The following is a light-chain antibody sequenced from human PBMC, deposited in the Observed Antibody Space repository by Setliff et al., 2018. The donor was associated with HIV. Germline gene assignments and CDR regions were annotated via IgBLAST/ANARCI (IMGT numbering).Light chain of an antibody. Sequence: QSALTQPASVSGSPGQSITISCTGTNRAIAKYTYVSWYQQHPGKAPKVIIYDVTDRPSGVSDRFSGSKSGNTASLTISGLQAEDEADYYCSSYTDTTTLYVFGTGTKVTVL. CDR1: NRAIAKYTY. V-gene: IGLV2-14*03. CDR2: DVT. CDR3: SSYTDTTTLYV. J-gene: IGLJ1*01.